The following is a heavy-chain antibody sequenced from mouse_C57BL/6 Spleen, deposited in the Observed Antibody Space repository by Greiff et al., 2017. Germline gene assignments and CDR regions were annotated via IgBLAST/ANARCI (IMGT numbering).Heavy chain of an antibody. CDR3: TPITTVVAARYFGV. Sequence: QVQLKQSGAELVRPGASVTLSCKASGYTFTDYEMHWVKQTPVHGLEWIGAIDPETGGTAYNQKFKGKAILTADKSSSTAFMELRSLTSEDSAVYYCTPITTVVAARYFGVRGTGTTVTVSS. J-gene: IGHJ1*03. D-gene: IGHD1-1*01. V-gene: IGHV1-15*01. CDR2: IDPETGGT. CDR1: GYTFTDYE.